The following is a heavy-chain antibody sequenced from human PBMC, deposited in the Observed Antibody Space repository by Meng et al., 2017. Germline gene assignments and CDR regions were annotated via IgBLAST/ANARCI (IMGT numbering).Heavy chain of an antibody. Sequence: SGPTLVKPTQTLTLICTFSGFSLSTSGVGVGWIRQPPGKALEWLALIYWDDDKRYSPSLKRRLTSTKDTSKNQVVLTMTNMDPVDTATYSCAQCLWFGELPKVDYWGQGTLVTVSS. J-gene: IGHJ4*02. CDR3: AQCLWFGELPKVDY. V-gene: IGHV2-5*02. CDR2: IYWDDDK. CDR1: GFSLSTSGVG. D-gene: IGHD3-10*01.